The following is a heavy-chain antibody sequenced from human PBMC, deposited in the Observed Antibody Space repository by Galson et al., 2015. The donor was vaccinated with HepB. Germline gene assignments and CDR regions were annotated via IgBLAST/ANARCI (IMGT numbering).Heavy chain of an antibody. J-gene: IGHJ5*02. Sequence: SLRLSCAASGFTFSAYALHWVRQAPGRGLEWVAGISNDGSSKYYADSVKGRFTISRANSRNTIYLHMNSLRVEDTAIYYCAREEYGSGWYGSVMGNWFGPWGQGTLVTVSS. D-gene: IGHD6-19*01. CDR3: AREEYGSGWYGSVMGNWFGP. CDR1: GFTFSAYA. CDR2: ISNDGSSK. V-gene: IGHV3-30*04.